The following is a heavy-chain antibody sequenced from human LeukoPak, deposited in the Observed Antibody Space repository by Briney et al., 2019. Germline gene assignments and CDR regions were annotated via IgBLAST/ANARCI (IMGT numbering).Heavy chain of an antibody. D-gene: IGHD3-22*01. CDR2: IYYSGST. Sequence: SETLSLTCTVSGGSISSYYWSWIRQPPGKGLEWIGYIYYSGSTNYNPSLKSRVTISVDTSKNQFSLKLSSVTAADTAVYYCARVSQDYYDSSGFFYYYGMDVWGQGTTVTVSS. J-gene: IGHJ6*02. V-gene: IGHV4-59*01. CDR1: GGSISSYY. CDR3: ARVSQDYYDSSGFFYYYGMDV.